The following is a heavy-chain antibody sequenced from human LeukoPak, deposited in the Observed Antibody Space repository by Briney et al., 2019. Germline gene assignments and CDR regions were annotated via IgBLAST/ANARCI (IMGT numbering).Heavy chain of an antibody. J-gene: IGHJ4*02. CDR2: IYYSGST. CDR3: ARDRTGTAYYFDY. D-gene: IGHD1-1*01. V-gene: IGHV4-59*01. Sequence: PSETLSLTCTVSGGSISSYYWSWLRQPPGKGLEWIGYIYYSGSTYYNPSLKSRVTISVDTSKNQFSLKPSSVTAADTAVYYCARDRTGTAYYFDYWGQGTLVTVSS. CDR1: GGSISSYY.